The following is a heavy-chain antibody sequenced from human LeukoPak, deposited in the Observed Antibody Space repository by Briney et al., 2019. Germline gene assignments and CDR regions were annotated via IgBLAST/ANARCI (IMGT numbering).Heavy chain of an antibody. D-gene: IGHD1-26*01. V-gene: IGHV1-69*10. CDR2: IIPILGIT. CDR1: GGTFNTYA. J-gene: IGHJ4*02. Sequence: SVKVSCKASGGTFNTYAISWVRQAPGQGLEWMGRIIPILGITNYAQKFQGRVTITADKSTTTAHMELSSLRSEDTAVYYCARDRGIVGAPFDYWGQGTLVTVSS. CDR3: ARDRGIVGAPFDY.